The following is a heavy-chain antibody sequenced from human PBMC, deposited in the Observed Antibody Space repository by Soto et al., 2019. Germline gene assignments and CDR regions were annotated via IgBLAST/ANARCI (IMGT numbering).Heavy chain of an antibody. Sequence: QVQLVQSGAEVKKPGASVKVSCKASGYTFTSYDINWVRQATGQGLEWMGWMNPNSGNTGYAQKFQGRVTMTRNTSXSXXYMELSSLRSEDTAVYYCATGYSSSWYYYYYGMDVWGQGTTVTVSS. V-gene: IGHV1-8*01. CDR2: MNPNSGNT. J-gene: IGHJ6*02. CDR3: ATGYSSSWYYYYYGMDV. CDR1: GYTFTSYD. D-gene: IGHD6-13*01.